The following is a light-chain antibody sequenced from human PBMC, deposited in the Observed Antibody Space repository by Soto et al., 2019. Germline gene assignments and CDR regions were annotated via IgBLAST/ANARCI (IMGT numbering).Light chain of an antibody. CDR2: GAS. V-gene: IGKV3-20*01. CDR1: QSISSNY. CDR3: QQYGSWP. J-gene: IGKJ1*01. Sequence: EIVLTQSPGTLSVSPGERATLSCRASQSISSNYLAWYQQKPGQAPSLLIYGASSRATGIPDRFSGSGPGTDFPLTISRLEPEDCAIYYCQQYGSWPFGQGTKVEIK.